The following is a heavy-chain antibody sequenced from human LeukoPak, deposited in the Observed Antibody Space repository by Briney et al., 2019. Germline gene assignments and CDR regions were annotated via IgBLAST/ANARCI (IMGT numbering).Heavy chain of an antibody. Sequence: ASVKVSCKASGYTFTSYGISWVRQAPGQGLEWMGWISAYNGNTNYAQKLQGRVTMTTDTSTSTAYMELRSLRSDDTAVYYCARVGAPWYYYYYMDVWGKGTTVTVSS. CDR3: ARVGAPWYYYYYMDV. V-gene: IGHV1-18*01. CDR2: ISAYNGNT. J-gene: IGHJ6*03. CDR1: GYTFTSYG.